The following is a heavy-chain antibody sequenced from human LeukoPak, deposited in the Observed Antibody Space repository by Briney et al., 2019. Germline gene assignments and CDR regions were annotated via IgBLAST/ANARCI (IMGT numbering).Heavy chain of an antibody. V-gene: IGHV1-8*01. CDR2: MNPNSGNT. J-gene: IGHJ6*03. CDR1: GYTFTSYD. Sequence: ASVKVSCKASGYTFTSYDINWVRQATGQGLEWMGWMNPNSGNTGYAQKFQGRVTMTRNTSISTAYMELSSLRSEDTALYYCAKGGGTSSSYYMDVWGKGTPVTVYS. D-gene: IGHD2-15*01. CDR3: AKGGGTSSSYYMDV.